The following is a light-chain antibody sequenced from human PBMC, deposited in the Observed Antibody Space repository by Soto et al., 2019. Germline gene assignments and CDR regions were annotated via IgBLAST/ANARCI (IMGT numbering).Light chain of an antibody. CDR2: DTK. CDR1: TGAVTSDHY. Sequence: QAVVTQEPSLTVSPGGTVTLTSGSSTGAVTSDHYPYWLQQKPGQAPRTLIYDTKNKHSWTPARFSGSLLGGKAALTLAGAQPEDEADYYCLLSYTGASYVFGTGTKVTVL. CDR3: LLSYTGASYV. V-gene: IGLV7-46*01. J-gene: IGLJ1*01.